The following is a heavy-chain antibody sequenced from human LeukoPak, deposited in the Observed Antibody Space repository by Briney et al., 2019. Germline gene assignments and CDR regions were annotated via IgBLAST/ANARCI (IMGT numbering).Heavy chain of an antibody. CDR2: INPNSGGT. V-gene: IGHV1-2*02. Sequence: ASVKVSCKASGYTFTGYYMHWVRQAPGQGLEWMGWINPNSGGTNYAQKFQGRVTMTRDTPISTAYMELSRLRSDDTAVYYCARNPRFGELAWFDPWGQGTLVTVSS. J-gene: IGHJ5*02. D-gene: IGHD3-10*01. CDR1: GYTFTGYY. CDR3: ARNPRFGELAWFDP.